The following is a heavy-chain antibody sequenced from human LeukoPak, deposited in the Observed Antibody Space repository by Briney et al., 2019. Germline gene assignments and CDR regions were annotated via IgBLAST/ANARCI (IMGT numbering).Heavy chain of an antibody. D-gene: IGHD6-13*01. CDR1: GGSFSGYY. V-gene: IGHV4-34*01. Sequence: SETLSLTCAVYGGSFSGYYWSWIRQPPGKGLEWIGEINHSGSTNYNPSLKSRVTISVDTSKNQFPLKLSSVTAADTAVYYCARESSFGGWFDPWGQGTLVTVSS. J-gene: IGHJ5*02. CDR3: ARESSFGGWFDP. CDR2: INHSGST.